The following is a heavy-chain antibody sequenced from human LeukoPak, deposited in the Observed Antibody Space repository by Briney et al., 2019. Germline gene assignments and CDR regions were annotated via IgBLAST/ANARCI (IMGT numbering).Heavy chain of an antibody. J-gene: IGHJ4*02. CDR3: AREIHTAMVKYFDY. V-gene: IGHV1-69*04. D-gene: IGHD5-18*01. CDR1: GGTFSSYA. CDR2: IIPILGIA. Sequence: SVKVSCKDSGGTFSSYAISWVRQAPGQGLEWMGRIIPILGIANYAQKFQGRVTITADKSTSTAYMELSSLRSEDTAVYYCAREIHTAMVKYFDYWGQGTLVTVSS.